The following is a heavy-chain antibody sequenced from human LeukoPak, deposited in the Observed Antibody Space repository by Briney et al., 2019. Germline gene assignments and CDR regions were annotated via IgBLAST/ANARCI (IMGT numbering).Heavy chain of an antibody. CDR2: ISWNSGSI. J-gene: IGHJ3*02. D-gene: IGHD2-21*01. V-gene: IGHV3-9*01. Sequence: GGSLRLSCAASGFTFSSYAMHWVRQAPGKGLEWVSGISWNSGSIGYADSVKGRFTISRDNAKNSLYLQMNSLRAEDTALYYCAKTRIVSGGDDAFDIWGQGTMVTVSS. CDR1: GFTFSSYA. CDR3: AKTRIVSGGDDAFDI.